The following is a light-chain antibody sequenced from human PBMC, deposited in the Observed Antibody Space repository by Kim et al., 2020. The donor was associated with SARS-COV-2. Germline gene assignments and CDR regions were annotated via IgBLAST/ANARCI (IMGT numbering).Light chain of an antibody. CDR2: QDV. V-gene: IGLV3-1*01. J-gene: IGLJ1*01. CDR3: QAWDSSTAV. Sequence: VYPEQTASITCAGDKLGDGYACWYQQKPGQSPVLVIYQDVKRPSGIPERFSGSNSGNTATLTISGTQAMDEADYYCQAWDSSTAVFGTGTKVTVL. CDR1: KLGDGY.